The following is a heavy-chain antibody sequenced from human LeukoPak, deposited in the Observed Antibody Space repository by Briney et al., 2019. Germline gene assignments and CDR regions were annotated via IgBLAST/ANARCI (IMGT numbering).Heavy chain of an antibody. Sequence: ASVKVSCKASGGTFSSYAISWVRQAPGQGLEWMGGIIPIFGTANYAQKFQGRVTITADESTNTAYMELSSLRSEDTAVYYCARDPPTYSNYESGDYWGQGTLVTVSS. J-gene: IGHJ4*02. V-gene: IGHV1-69*13. CDR1: GGTFSSYA. CDR2: IIPIFGTA. D-gene: IGHD4-11*01. CDR3: ARDPPTYSNYESGDY.